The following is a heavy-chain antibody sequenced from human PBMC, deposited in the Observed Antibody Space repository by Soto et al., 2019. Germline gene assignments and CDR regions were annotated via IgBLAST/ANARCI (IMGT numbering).Heavy chain of an antibody. CDR2: IVVGSGNT. J-gene: IGHJ4*02. Sequence: SVKVSCKASGFTFTSSAVQWVRQARGQRLEWIGWIVVGSGNTNYAQKFQERVTITRDMSTSTAYMELSSLRSEDTAVYYCAAYYYDSSGSSEDYYFDYWGQGTLVTVSS. V-gene: IGHV1-58*01. CDR1: GFTFTSSA. D-gene: IGHD3-22*01. CDR3: AAYYYDSSGSSEDYYFDY.